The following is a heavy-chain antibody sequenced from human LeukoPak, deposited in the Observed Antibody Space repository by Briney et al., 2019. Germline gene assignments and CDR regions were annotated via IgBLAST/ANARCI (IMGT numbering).Heavy chain of an antibody. CDR1: GGSISSYY. V-gene: IGHV4-4*07. CDR2: IYTSGCT. CDR3: ARDSLYYDILTGYSDPYYYYGMDV. Sequence: PSETLSLTCTVSGGSISSYYWSWIRQPAGKGLEWIGRIYTSGCTNYNPSLKSRVTMSVDTSKNQFSLKLSSVTAADTAVYYCARDSLYYDILTGYSDPYYYYGMDVWGQGTTVTVSS. D-gene: IGHD3-9*01. J-gene: IGHJ6*02.